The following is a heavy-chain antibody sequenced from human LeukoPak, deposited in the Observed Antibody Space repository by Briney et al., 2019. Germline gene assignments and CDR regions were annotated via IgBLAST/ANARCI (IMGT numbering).Heavy chain of an antibody. CDR3: ATTVADAFDI. V-gene: IGHV1-24*01. CDR2: FDPEDGET. Sequence: ASVKVSRKASGYTLTELSIHWVRQAPGKGLEWMGGFDPEDGETIYAQKFQDRVTMTEDTSTDTAYMELSSLRSEDTAVYYCATTVADAFDIWGQGTMVTVSS. CDR1: GYTLTELS. J-gene: IGHJ3*02. D-gene: IGHD6-19*01.